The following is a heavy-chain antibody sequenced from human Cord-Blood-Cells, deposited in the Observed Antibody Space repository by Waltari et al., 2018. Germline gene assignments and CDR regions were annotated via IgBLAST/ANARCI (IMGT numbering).Heavy chain of an antibody. CDR2: IYSGGNT. Sequence: EVQLVESGGGLVQPGGSLRLSCAASGFTVSSNYMSWVRQAPGKGLEWVSVIYSGGNTYNADSVKGRFTISRDNSKNTLYLQMNSLRAEDTAVYYCARSRGGSSSGSWHYFDYWGQGTLVTVSS. CDR1: GFTVSSNY. CDR3: ARSRGGSSSGSWHYFDY. V-gene: IGHV3-66*01. J-gene: IGHJ4*02. D-gene: IGHD3-10*01.